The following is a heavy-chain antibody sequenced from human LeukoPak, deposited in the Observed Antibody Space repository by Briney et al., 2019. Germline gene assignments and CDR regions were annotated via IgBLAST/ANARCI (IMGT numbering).Heavy chain of an antibody. J-gene: IGHJ4*02. CDR3: ARNSAFNGSYDY. Sequence: PSETLSLTCTVSGGSISNNYWGWIRQPPGKRLEWIGYIFYSGSTNYNPSLKSRVTISVDASKNQFSLKLNSVTAADTAVYYCARNSAFNGSYDYWGPGTTVTVSS. CDR2: IFYSGST. D-gene: IGHD1-26*01. CDR1: GGSISNNY. V-gene: IGHV4-59*01.